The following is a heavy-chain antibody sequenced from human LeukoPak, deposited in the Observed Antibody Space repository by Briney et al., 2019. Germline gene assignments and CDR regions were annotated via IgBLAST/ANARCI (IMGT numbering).Heavy chain of an antibody. V-gene: IGHV4-34*01. J-gene: IGHJ4*02. D-gene: IGHD3-16*02. CDR3: ARGGYDYIWGSYRYRNHYFDY. CDR1: GGSFSGYY. Sequence: SETLSLTCAVYGGSFSGYYWSWIRQPPGKGLDWIGEINHSGSTNYNPSLKSRVTISVDTSKNQFSLKLSSVTAADTAVYYCARGGYDYIWGSYRYRNHYFDYWGQGTLVTVSS. CDR2: INHSGST.